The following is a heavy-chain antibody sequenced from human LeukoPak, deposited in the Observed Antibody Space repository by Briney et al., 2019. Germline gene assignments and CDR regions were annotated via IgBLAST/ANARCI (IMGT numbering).Heavy chain of an antibody. CDR3: ARSLYGDYGAFDY. Sequence: EPGGSLRLSCAASGFSFRSYAMHWVRQAPGKGPEWVAVISNDGNNMHFVDPVKGRFTISRDNSKNTVYLQMNSLSAEDTAVYYCARSLYGDYGAFDYWGQGTLVTVSS. V-gene: IGHV3-30*04. CDR2: ISNDGNNM. J-gene: IGHJ4*02. D-gene: IGHD4-17*01. CDR1: GFSFRSYA.